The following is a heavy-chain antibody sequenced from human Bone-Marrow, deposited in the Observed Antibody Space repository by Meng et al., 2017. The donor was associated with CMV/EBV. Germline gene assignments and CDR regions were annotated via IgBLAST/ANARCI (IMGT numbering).Heavy chain of an antibody. CDR1: GFTFSSYA. Sequence: GESLKISCAASGFTFSSYAMHWVRQAPGKGLEYVSAISSNGGSTYYADSVKGRFTISRDNSKNTLYLQMGSLRAEDTAVYYCARTESSSPHFDYWGQGTLVTVSS. V-gene: IGHV3-64*02. D-gene: IGHD6-6*01. CDR3: ARTESSSPHFDY. CDR2: ISSNGGST. J-gene: IGHJ4*02.